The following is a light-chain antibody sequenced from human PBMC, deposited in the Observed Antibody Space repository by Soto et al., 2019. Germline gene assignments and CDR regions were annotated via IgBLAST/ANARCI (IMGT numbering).Light chain of an antibody. CDR1: ISNIGNNY. CDR3: AAWDDTVRSYV. J-gene: IGLJ1*01. CDR2: RND. V-gene: IGLV1-47*01. Sequence: QSVLTQPSSVSGTPGQGVTISCSGSISNIGNNYVYWFQQLPGTAPKVLSNRNDQRPSGVPDRFSVSKSGTSASLAISVLRSEDEADYYCAAWDDTVRSYVFGTGTKLTVL.